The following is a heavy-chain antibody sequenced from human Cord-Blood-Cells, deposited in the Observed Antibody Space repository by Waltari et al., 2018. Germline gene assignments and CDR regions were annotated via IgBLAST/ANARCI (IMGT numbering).Heavy chain of an antibody. D-gene: IGHD6-6*01. CDR1: GYSISSGYY. V-gene: IGHV4-38-2*01. J-gene: IGHJ4*02. CDR2: IYHSGST. Sequence: QVQLQESGPGLVKPSETLSLTCAVSGYSISSGYYWGWIRQPPGKGLEWIGSIYHSGSTYYNPSLKSRVTISVDTSKNQFSLKLSSVTAADTAVYYCARARIVDYWGQGTLVTVSS. CDR3: ARARIVDY.